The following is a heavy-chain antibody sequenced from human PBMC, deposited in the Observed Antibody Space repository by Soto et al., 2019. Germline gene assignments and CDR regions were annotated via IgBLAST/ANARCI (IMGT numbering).Heavy chain of an antibody. CDR3: ARGIDQGMDV. Sequence: QVQLVQSGAEVKKPGASVKVSCKASGYTFSSYDINWVRQATGQGLEWMGWMSPNSGNTGYAQKFEGRVTMTRSTSISTTYMELSSLRSEATAVYYCARGIDQGMDVWGQGTTVTVSS. CDR1: GYTFSSYD. J-gene: IGHJ6*02. V-gene: IGHV1-8*01. CDR2: MSPNSGNT. D-gene: IGHD2-2*01.